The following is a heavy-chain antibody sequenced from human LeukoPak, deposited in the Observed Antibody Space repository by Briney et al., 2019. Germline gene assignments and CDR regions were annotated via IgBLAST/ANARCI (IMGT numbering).Heavy chain of an antibody. CDR1: GSTFSDYW. CDR2: IKQDGSEK. Sequence: GGSLRLSCASSGSTFSDYWMSWVRQAPGKGLEWVANIKQDGSEKYYVDSVKGRFSISRDNAKNSLYLQMNSLRAEDTAVYYCVRDRAYFDSSGFYNLDYWGQGTLVTVSS. J-gene: IGHJ4*02. CDR3: VRDRAYFDSSGFYNLDY. V-gene: IGHV3-7*01. D-gene: IGHD3-22*01.